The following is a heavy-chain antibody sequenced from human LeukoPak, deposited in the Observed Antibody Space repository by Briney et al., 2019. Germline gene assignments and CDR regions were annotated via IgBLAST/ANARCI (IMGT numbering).Heavy chain of an antibody. CDR2: IVVGSGNT. CDR1: GFTFTSSA. CDR3: AAGDILTGYSPMSAFDI. D-gene: IGHD3-9*01. V-gene: IGHV1-58*01. Sequence: PGTSVKVSCKASGFTFTSSAVQWVRQARGQRLEWIAWIVVGSGNTNYAQKFQERVTITRDMSTSTAYMQLSSLRSEDTAVYYCAAGDILTGYSPMSAFDIWGQGTMVTVSS. J-gene: IGHJ3*02.